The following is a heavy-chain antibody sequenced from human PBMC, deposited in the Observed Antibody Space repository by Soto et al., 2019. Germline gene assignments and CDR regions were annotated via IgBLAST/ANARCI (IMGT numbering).Heavy chain of an antibody. J-gene: IGHJ5*02. Sequence: GGSLRLSCAASGFTVSSNYMSWVRQAPGKGLEWVSVIYSGGSTYYADSVKGRFTISRDNSKNTLYLQMNSLRAEDTAVYYCVSWSGSNYVKGWFDPWGQGTLVTVSS. D-gene: IGHD4-4*01. CDR3: VSWSGSNYVKGWFDP. CDR1: GFTVSSNY. V-gene: IGHV3-66*01. CDR2: IYSGGST.